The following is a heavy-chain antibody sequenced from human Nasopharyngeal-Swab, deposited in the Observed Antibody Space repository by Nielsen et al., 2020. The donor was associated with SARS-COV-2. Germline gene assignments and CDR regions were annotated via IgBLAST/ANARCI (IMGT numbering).Heavy chain of an antibody. V-gene: IGHV3-23*01. CDR1: GFTFSSYA. D-gene: IGHD5-12*01. CDR2: ISASDYTT. Sequence: GGSLRLSCAASGFTFSSYAMSWVRQAPGKGLEWVSVISASDYTTYYADSVKGRFTISRDNSKNTVNLQMNSLRAEDTAIYYCAKDRDSGDDSDDYYHYYGMDVWGQGTTVTVFS. CDR3: AKDRDSGDDSDDYYHYYGMDV. J-gene: IGHJ6*02.